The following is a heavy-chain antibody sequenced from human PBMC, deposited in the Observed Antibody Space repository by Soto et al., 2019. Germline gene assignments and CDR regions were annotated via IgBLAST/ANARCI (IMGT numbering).Heavy chain of an antibody. CDR2: ISYDGSNK. D-gene: IGHD5-18*01. CDR3: AKEEGYSYGYYYYYYGMDV. CDR1: GFTFSSYG. V-gene: IGHV3-30*18. J-gene: IGHJ6*02. Sequence: GGSLRLSCAASGFTFSSYGMHWVRQAPGKGLEWVAVISYDGSNKYYADSVKGRFTISRDNSKNTLYLQMNSLRAEDTAVYYCAKEEGYSYGYYYYYYGMDVWGQGTTVTVSS.